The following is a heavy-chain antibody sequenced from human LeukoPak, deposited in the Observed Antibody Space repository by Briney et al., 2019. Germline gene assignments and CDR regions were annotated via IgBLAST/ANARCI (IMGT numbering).Heavy chain of an antibody. CDR3: AKDLAGGIVATWADY. CDR2: ISGSGGST. Sequence: GGSLRLSCAASGFTFSSYAMSWVRQAPGKGLEWVSAISGSGGSTCYADSVKGRFTISRDNSKNTLYLQMNSLRAEDTAVYYCAKDLAGGIVATWADYWGQGTLVTVSS. D-gene: IGHD1-26*01. J-gene: IGHJ4*02. CDR1: GFTFSSYA. V-gene: IGHV3-23*01.